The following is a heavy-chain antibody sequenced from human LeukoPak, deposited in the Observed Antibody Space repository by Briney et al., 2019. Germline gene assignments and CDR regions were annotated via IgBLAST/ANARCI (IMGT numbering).Heavy chain of an antibody. V-gene: IGHV4-39*07. Sequence: SETLSLTCTVSGGSISSSSYYWGWIRQPPGKGLEWIGSIYYSGSTYYNPSLKSRVTISVDTSKNQSSLKLSSVTAADTAVYYCARTKATVVTRLGIHYFDYWGQGTLVTVSS. CDR2: IYYSGST. CDR1: GGSISSSSYY. J-gene: IGHJ4*02. D-gene: IGHD4-23*01. CDR3: ARTKATVVTRLGIHYFDY.